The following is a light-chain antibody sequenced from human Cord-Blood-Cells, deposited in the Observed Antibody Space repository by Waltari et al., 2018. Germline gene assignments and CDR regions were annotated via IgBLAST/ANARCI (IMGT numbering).Light chain of an antibody. J-gene: IGKJ4*01. Sequence: DIQMTQSPSSLSASVGHRVTITCRASQSISIYLNWYQQQPGKAPKLLIYAASSLQSGVPSRFSGSGSGTDFTLTISSLQPEDFATYYCQQSYSTITFGGGTKVEIK. CDR2: AAS. CDR1: QSISIY. CDR3: QQSYSTIT. V-gene: IGKV1-39*01.